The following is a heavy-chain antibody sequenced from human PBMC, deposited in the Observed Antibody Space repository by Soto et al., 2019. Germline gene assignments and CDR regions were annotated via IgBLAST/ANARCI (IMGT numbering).Heavy chain of an antibody. D-gene: IGHD1-1*01. CDR2: INPSGGST. Sequence: ASVKVSCKASGYTFTSYYMHWVRQAPGQGLEWMGIINPSGGSTSYAQKLQGRVTMTRDTSTSTVYMELSSLRSEDTAVYYCATTNWNDGSRFDYWGQGTLVTVSS. V-gene: IGHV1-46*01. CDR3: ATTNWNDGSRFDY. CDR1: GYTFTSYY. J-gene: IGHJ4*02.